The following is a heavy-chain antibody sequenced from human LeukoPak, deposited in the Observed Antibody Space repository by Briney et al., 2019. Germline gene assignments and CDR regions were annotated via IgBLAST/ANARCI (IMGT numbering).Heavy chain of an antibody. CDR2: IWYDGSNK. CDR1: GFTFSSYG. V-gene: IGHV3-33*01. D-gene: IGHD4-17*01. Sequence: GGPLRLSCAASGFTFSSYGMHWVRQAPGKGLEGVAVIWYDGSNKYYADSVKGLFTISRDNSKNTLYLQMNSLRAEDTAVYCCASERWGYFDYWGQGTLVTVSS. J-gene: IGHJ4*02. CDR3: ASERWGYFDY.